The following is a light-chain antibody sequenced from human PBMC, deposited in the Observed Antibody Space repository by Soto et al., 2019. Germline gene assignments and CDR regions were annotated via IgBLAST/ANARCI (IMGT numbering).Light chain of an antibody. CDR1: QSITGN. Sequence: EIVMTQSPATLSVSPGERATLSCRASQSITGNLTWYQQKPGQAPRLLIYDASTRATGIPARFSGSGSGTEFTLTISSLQPEDFATYYCQQTLSFPPTFGQGTKV. CDR2: DAS. V-gene: IGKV3-15*01. CDR3: QQTLSFPPT. J-gene: IGKJ1*01.